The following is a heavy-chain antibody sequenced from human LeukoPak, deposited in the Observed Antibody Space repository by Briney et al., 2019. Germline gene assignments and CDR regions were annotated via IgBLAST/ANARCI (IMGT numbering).Heavy chain of an antibody. CDR3: STTYYYDSSEGY. D-gene: IGHD3-22*01. V-gene: IGHV3-15*07. J-gene: IGHJ4*02. CDR2: IKSKTDGGTT. CDR1: GFTFSSYW. Sequence: GGSLRLSCAASGFTFSSYWMNWARQAPGRGLEWVGRIKSKTDGGTTDYAAPVKGRFTISRDDSKNTLYLQMNSPKTEDTAVYYCSTTYYYDSSEGYWGQGTLVTVSS.